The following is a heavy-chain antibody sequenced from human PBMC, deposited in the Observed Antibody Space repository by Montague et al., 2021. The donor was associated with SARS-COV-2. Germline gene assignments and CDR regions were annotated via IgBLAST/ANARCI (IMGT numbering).Heavy chain of an antibody. V-gene: IGHV4-39*02. CDR1: GGSITNNIDY. CDR3: ARLKRYFDSSGSPSAFDF. CDR2: IYYTGNT. J-gene: IGHJ3*01. D-gene: IGHD3-22*01. Sequence: SETLSLIYTVSGGSITNNIDYWAWIRQPPGKGLEWIGSIYYTGNTYYNPSLKSRVTISVVTSKNHFTLKLSSVTAAETAVYYCARLKRYFDSSGSPSAFDFWGQGTKVTVSS.